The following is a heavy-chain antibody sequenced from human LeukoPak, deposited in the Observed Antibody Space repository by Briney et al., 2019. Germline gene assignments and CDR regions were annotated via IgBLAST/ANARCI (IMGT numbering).Heavy chain of an antibody. Sequence: SETLSLTCVVYGGSFSDDYWIWIRQPPGKGLECIGEINHSGRTNYNPTLKSRISMSVDTSKNQFSLKLNSVTAADTAVYFCATLRSVKIFGMITKRGYFQHWGQGTLVTVSS. CDR1: GGSFSDDY. J-gene: IGHJ1*01. D-gene: IGHD3-3*01. V-gene: IGHV4-34*01. CDR3: ATLRSVKIFGMITKRGYFQH. CDR2: INHSGRT.